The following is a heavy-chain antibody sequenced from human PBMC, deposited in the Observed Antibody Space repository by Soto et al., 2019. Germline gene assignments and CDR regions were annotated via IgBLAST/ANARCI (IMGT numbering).Heavy chain of an antibody. CDR2: ISSDGSTT. D-gene: IGHD2-2*02. CDR1: GFTFSSYW. J-gene: IGHJ4*02. V-gene: IGHV3-74*01. CDR3: SRGLYTAFDY. Sequence: EVPLVESGGGLLQPGGSLRLSCAASGFTFSSYWMHWVRQVPGKGLVWVSRISSDGSTTTYADSVKGRFTISRDNAENTLYLQMNSLRAEDTAVYYCSRGLYTAFDYWGQGTLVTVSS.